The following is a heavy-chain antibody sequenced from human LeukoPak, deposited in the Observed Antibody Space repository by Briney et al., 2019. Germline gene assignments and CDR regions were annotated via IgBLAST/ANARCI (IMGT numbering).Heavy chain of an antibody. J-gene: IGHJ4*02. Sequence: PGGSLRLSCVASGFRFSGYAMSWVRQAPGKGLEWVSAISGSGDTANYADSVKGRFTISRDNSKNTLYLQMNSLRAEDTAVYYCPRKYDSSGYYDYWGQGALVTVSS. CDR3: PRKYDSSGYYDY. V-gene: IGHV3-23*01. CDR2: ISGSGDTA. CDR1: GFRFSGYA. D-gene: IGHD3-22*01.